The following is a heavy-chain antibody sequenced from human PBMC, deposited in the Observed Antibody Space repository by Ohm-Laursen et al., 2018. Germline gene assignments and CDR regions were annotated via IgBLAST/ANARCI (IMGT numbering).Heavy chain of an antibody. Sequence: GSSVKVSCKASGYRFTTYGISWVRQAPGQGLEWMGWISAYNGDTNYSQKFQGRVTMTTDTSMSTAYMELRSLTSDDTAVYYCARPSCSSGSCLPYTWLDPWGQGTLVTVSS. D-gene: IGHD2-15*01. CDR3: ARPSCSSGSCLPYTWLDP. V-gene: IGHV1-18*01. J-gene: IGHJ5*02. CDR1: GYRFTTYG. CDR2: ISAYNGDT.